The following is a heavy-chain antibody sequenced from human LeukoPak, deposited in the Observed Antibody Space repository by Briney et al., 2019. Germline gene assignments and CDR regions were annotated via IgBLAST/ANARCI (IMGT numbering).Heavy chain of an antibody. CDR2: INTDGSST. Sequence: GGSLRLSCAASGFTFSSYWMHWVRQAPGKGLVWVSRINTDGSSTSYADSVKGRFTISRDNAKNSLYLQMNSLRAEDTALYYCAKDWNYYDSSSALDYWGQGTLVTVSS. CDR1: GFTFSSYW. D-gene: IGHD3-22*01. CDR3: AKDWNYYDSSSALDY. J-gene: IGHJ4*02. V-gene: IGHV3-74*01.